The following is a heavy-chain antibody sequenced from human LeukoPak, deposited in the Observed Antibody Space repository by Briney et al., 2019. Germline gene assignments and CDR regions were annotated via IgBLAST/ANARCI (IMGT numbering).Heavy chain of an antibody. V-gene: IGHV3-7*01. CDR1: GCSFSSYW. CDR3: ARETHYDFWSGYPDFDY. Sequence: GGSLRLSCAASGCSFSSYWMSWVRQAPGKGLEWVANIKGDGSEKDYVDSVTGRFTISRDNAKDSLFLQMNGLRVEDTAVYYCARETHYDFWSGYPDFDYWGQGTLVTVSS. D-gene: IGHD3-3*01. J-gene: IGHJ4*02. CDR2: IKGDGSEK.